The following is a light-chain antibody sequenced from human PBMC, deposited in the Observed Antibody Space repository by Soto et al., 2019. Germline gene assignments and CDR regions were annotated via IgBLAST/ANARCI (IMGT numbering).Light chain of an antibody. CDR3: QQYNNWSYT. J-gene: IGKJ2*01. Sequence: EIVMTQSPATRSVTQGERATLSCRASQSVSSNLAWYQQKPGQAPRLLIYGASTRATGIPARFSGSGSGTEFTLTISSLQSEDFAVYYCQQYNNWSYTFGQGTKVDIK. CDR1: QSVSSN. V-gene: IGKV3-15*01. CDR2: GAS.